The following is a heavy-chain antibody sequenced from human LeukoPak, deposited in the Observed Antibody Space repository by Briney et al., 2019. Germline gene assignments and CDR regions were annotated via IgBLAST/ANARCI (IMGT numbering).Heavy chain of an antibody. CDR3: AKDAEPGDYGDYGWYFDL. D-gene: IGHD4-17*01. CDR1: GFTFSSYW. J-gene: IGHJ2*01. V-gene: IGHV3-23*01. CDR2: ISGSGGST. Sequence: GGSLRLSCAASGFTFSSYWMHWVRQAPGEGLVWVSAISGSGGSTYYADSVKGRFTISRDNSKNTLYLQMNSLRAEDTAVYYCAKDAEPGDYGDYGWYFDLWGRGTLVTVSS.